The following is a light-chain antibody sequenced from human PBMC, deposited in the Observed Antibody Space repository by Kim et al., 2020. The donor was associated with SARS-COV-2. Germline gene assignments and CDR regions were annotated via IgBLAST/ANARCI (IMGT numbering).Light chain of an antibody. CDR2: AAS. V-gene: IGKV1-39*01. Sequence: DIQMTQSPSSLSASVGDRVTITCRASQSISNYLNWYQQKPGKAPKLLIYAASSLQSGVPSRFSGSGSGTDFTLTINSLQPEDLATYYCQQSYTTPLFGGGTKLEI. CDR1: QSISNY. J-gene: IGKJ4*01. CDR3: QQSYTTPL.